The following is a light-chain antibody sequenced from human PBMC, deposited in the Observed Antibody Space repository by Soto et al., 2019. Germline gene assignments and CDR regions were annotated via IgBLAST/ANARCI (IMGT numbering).Light chain of an antibody. CDR3: QHYNSYSES. V-gene: IGKV1-5*03. J-gene: IGKJ1*01. CDR1: QTISSW. CDR2: KAS. Sequence: DIQMTQSPSTLSGSVVARVTITCRASQTISSWLAWYQQKPGKAPKLLIYKASTLKSGVPSRFSGSGSGTEFTLNIRSLQPDDFASYYCQHYNSYSESFGQGTKVELK.